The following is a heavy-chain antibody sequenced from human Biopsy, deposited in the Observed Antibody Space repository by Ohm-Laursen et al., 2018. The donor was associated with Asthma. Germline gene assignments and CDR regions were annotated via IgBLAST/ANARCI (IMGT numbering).Heavy chain of an antibody. D-gene: IGHD5-12*01. CDR1: GDYFSNYA. CDR2: LIPVLGTP. J-gene: IGHJ6*02. Sequence: SVKVSCKTSGDYFSNYAISWVRQAPGQGLEWMGGLIPVLGTPDHAQMFEGRVTITADESTSTAYMELSSLSSEDTAVYYCARGYSGSDRIVYYYSGLEVWGQGTTVTVSS. V-gene: IGHV1-69*13. CDR3: ARGYSGSDRIVYYYSGLEV.